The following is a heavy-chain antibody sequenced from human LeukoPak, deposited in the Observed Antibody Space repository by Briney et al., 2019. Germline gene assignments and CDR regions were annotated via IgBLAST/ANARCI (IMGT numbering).Heavy chain of an antibody. D-gene: IGHD3-3*01. CDR3: ARQNDFRLDY. V-gene: IGHV5-51*01. CDR2: IYPGDSDT. CDR1: GYTFSSYW. J-gene: IGHJ4*02. Sequence: GESLKISCKGSGYTFSSYWIGWVRQMPGKGLEWMGIIYPGDSDTRYSPSLQGQVTISVDTSIGTAYLQWSSLKASDTAIYYCARQNDFRLDYWGQGALVTVSS.